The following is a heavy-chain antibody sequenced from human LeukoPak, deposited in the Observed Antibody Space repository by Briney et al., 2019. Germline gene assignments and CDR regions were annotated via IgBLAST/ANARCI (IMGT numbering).Heavy chain of an antibody. CDR1: GGSIRSYH. V-gene: IGHV4-59*01. Sequence: SETLSLTCTVSGGSIRSYHWSWIRQPPGKRLEWIGYIYDSGSTNYNPSLKSRVTISIDTSKNQFSLKLSSVTAADTAVYYCANGGAFDIWGQGTMVTVSS. J-gene: IGHJ3*02. D-gene: IGHD3-16*01. CDR3: ANGGAFDI. CDR2: IYDSGST.